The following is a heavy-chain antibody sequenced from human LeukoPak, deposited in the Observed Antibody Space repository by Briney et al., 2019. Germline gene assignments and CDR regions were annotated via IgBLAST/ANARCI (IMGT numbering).Heavy chain of an antibody. CDR3: ARDKIVGATYFDY. CDR1: GFTFSSYR. CDR2: IKQDVSEI. J-gene: IGHJ4*02. V-gene: IGHV3-7*01. D-gene: IGHD1-26*01. Sequence: PGGSLRLSCAASGFTFSSYRMSWVRQAPGKGLEWVANIKQDVSEIYYVDSVKGRFTISRDNTKNSLYLQMNSLRAEDTAVYYCARDKIVGATYFDYWGQGTLVTVSS.